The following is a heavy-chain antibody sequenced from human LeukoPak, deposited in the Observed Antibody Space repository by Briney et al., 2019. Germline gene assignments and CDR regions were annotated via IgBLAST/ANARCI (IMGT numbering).Heavy chain of an antibody. CDR1: GFTFSSYW. J-gene: IGHJ5*02. V-gene: IGHV3-74*01. CDR2: INTDGSST. D-gene: IGHD2-2*01. CDR3: ARDQCTSTSCYGYNWFDP. Sequence: GGSLRLSCAASGFTFSSYWMHWVRQAPGKGLVLVSRINTDGSSTSYADSVKGRFTISRDNAKNTLYLQMNSLRAEDTAVYYCARDQCTSTSCYGYNWFDPWGQGTLVTVSS.